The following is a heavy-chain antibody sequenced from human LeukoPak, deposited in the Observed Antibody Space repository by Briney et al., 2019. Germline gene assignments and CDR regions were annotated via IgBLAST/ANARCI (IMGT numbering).Heavy chain of an antibody. D-gene: IGHD3-10*01. J-gene: IGHJ6*04. Sequence: PSETLSLTCAVYGGSIRSSSYYWGWIRQPPGKGLECIGSIYYSGSTYYNPSLKSRVTISVDTSNNQFSLKLSSVTAADTAVYYCARENVVRGAVDVWGKGTTVTISS. V-gene: IGHV4-39*07. CDR2: IYYSGST. CDR1: GGSIRSSSYY. CDR3: ARENVVRGAVDV.